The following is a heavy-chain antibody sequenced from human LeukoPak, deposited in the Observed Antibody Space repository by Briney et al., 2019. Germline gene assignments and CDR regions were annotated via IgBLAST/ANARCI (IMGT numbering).Heavy chain of an antibody. D-gene: IGHD6-25*01. CDR2: ISGTGNTI. V-gene: IGHV3-48*01. CDR3: AREWGSTWYSSDYYYYMDV. CDR1: GLSFSNYA. J-gene: IGHJ6*03. Sequence: GGSLRLSCAASGLSFSNYAMYWVRQAPGKGLEWVSYISGTGNTIYYTDSVKGRFTISRDNSKNTLYLQMNSLRAEDTAVYHCAREWGSTWYSSDYYYYMDVWGEGTTVTVSS.